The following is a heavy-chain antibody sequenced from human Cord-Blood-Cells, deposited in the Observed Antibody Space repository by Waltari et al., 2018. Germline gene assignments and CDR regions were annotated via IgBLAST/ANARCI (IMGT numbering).Heavy chain of an antibody. V-gene: IGHV1-3*01. D-gene: IGHD2-2*01. CDR3: ARWRGSTSCYFDY. Sequence: QVQLVQSGAEVKKPGASVKVSCKASGYTFTSYPMHLVRQAPGQRLEWMGWINAGNGNTKYSQKFQGRVTITRDTSASTAYMELSSLRSEDTAVYYCARWRGSTSCYFDYWGQGTLVTVSS. CDR2: INAGNGNT. CDR1: GYTFTSYP. J-gene: IGHJ4*02.